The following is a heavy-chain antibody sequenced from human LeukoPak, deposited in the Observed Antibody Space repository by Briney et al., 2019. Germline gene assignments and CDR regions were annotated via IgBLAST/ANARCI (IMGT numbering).Heavy chain of an antibody. Sequence: ASVKVSCKASGGTFSSYAISWVRQAPGQGLEWMGRIIPILGIANYAQKFQGRVTITADKSTSTAYMELSSLRSEDTAVYYCAKLHSATITADFDHWGQGTLVTVPS. D-gene: IGHD1-14*01. V-gene: IGHV1-69*04. CDR3: AKLHSATITADFDH. CDR1: GGTFSSYA. CDR2: IIPILGIA. J-gene: IGHJ4*02.